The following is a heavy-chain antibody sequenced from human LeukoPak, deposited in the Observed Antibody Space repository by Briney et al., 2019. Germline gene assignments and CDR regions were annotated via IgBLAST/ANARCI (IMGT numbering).Heavy chain of an antibody. CDR1: GYTFTGYD. J-gene: IGHJ5*02. D-gene: IGHD5-12*01. CDR3: ARASPVAIQYPWSDP. Sequence: ASVKVSCKASGYTFTGYDMHWVRQAPGQGLEWMGWINPNSGGTNYAQKFQGRVTMTRDTYTRTAYMEMSRLRSDDTPVYYCARASPVAIQYPWSDPWGQRTLVTVSS. CDR2: INPNSGGT. V-gene: IGHV1-2*02.